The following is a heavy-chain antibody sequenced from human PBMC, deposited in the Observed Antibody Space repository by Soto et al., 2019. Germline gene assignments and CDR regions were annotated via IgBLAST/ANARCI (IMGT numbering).Heavy chain of an antibody. Sequence: ASVKVSCKASRYTFTSYAMNWVRQAPGQGLEWMGWINTNTGNPTYAQGFTGRFVFSLDTSVSTAYLQICSLKAEDTAVYYCARDSTLGLLWFGETWFDPWGQGTLVTVSS. CDR2: INTNTGNP. V-gene: IGHV7-4-1*01. J-gene: IGHJ5*02. CDR3: ARDSTLGLLWFGETWFDP. D-gene: IGHD3-10*01. CDR1: RYTFTSYA.